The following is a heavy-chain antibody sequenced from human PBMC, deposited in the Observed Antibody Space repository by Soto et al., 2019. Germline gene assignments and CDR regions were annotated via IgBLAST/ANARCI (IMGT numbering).Heavy chain of an antibody. D-gene: IGHD6-13*01. Sequence: SETLSLTCTVSGGSISSGDYFWSWIRQPPGKGLEWIGFTYYSGTYYNPSLKSRATISVDTSNNQFSLKLNSVTAADTAVYYCARSLLTSSWYAGSWGQGTLVTVSS. J-gene: IGHJ5*02. CDR1: GGSISSGDYF. CDR2: TYYSGT. V-gene: IGHV4-30-4*01. CDR3: ARSLLTSSWYAGS.